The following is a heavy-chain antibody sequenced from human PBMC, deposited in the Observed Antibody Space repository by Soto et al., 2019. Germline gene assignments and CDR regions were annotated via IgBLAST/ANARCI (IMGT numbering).Heavy chain of an antibody. V-gene: IGHV1-46*03. J-gene: IGHJ4*02. CDR3: ARELKHYYGSGDPDY. CDR1: GYTFTSYY. D-gene: IGHD3-10*01. CDR2: INPRGGST. Sequence: QVQLVQSGAEVKKPGASVKVSCKASGYTFTSYYMHWVRQAPGQGLEWMGIINPRGGSTSYAQKFQGRDTRTRDTSTSTGYMERSSLRSEDTAVYYGARELKHYYGSGDPDYWGQGTLVTVSS.